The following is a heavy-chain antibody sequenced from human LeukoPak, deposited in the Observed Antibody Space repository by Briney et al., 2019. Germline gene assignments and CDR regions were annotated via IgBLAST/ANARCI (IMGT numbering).Heavy chain of an antibody. CDR1: GYTFTSYG. CDR3: ARPRTSSSWYLYYFDY. CDR2: ISAYNCNT. V-gene: IGHV1-18*01. J-gene: IGHJ4*02. Sequence: ASVKVSCKASGYTFTSYGISWVRQPPGQGLEWMGWISAYNCNTNYAQKLQGRVTMTTDTSTSRAYMERRSLRSDDTAVYYCARPRTSSSWYLYYFDYWGQGNLVTVSS. D-gene: IGHD6-13*01.